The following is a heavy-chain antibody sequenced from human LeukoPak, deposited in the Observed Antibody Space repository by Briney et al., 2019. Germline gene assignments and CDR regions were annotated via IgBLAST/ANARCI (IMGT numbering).Heavy chain of an antibody. V-gene: IGHV1-69*05. CDR1: GDTFNTYN. CDR2: ITPRSGTP. J-gene: IGHJ4*02. CDR3: ATTKIDFGDYLDY. Sequence: ASVKVSCKASGDTFNTYNIHWVRQAPRQGLEWIGRITPRSGTPYYAQKFQGRVTITTDEPTNTAYMDLSSLRSEDTAVYYCATTKIDFGDYLDYWGQGTLVTVSS. D-gene: IGHD4-17*01.